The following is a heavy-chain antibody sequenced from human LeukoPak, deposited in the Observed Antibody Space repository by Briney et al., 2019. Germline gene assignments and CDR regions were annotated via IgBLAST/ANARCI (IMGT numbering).Heavy chain of an antibody. V-gene: IGHV1-18*01. Sequence: ASVKVSCKASGYTFTSYGISWVRQAPGQGLEWMGWISAYNGNTNYAQKLQGRVTMTTDTTTSTAYMELRSLRSDDTAVYYCARDSALDDIVVVPAAIDWFDPWGQGTLVTVSS. D-gene: IGHD2-2*01. J-gene: IGHJ5*02. CDR1: GYTFTSYG. CDR3: ARDSALDDIVVVPAAIDWFDP. CDR2: ISAYNGNT.